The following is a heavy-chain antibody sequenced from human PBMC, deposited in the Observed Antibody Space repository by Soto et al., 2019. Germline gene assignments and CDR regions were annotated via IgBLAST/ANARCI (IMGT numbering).Heavy chain of an antibody. CDR1: GDSVSSNNAV. V-gene: IGHV6-1*01. CDR2: TYFRSKWYS. Sequence: SQTLSLTCDISGDSVSSNNAVWNWIRQSPSRGFQWLGRTYFRSKWYSDYAVSVRSRITIKADTSKNQVSLQLNSVTPEDTAVYYCARGRADLSKDSRFDPWCQGTLVTVSS. J-gene: IGHJ5*02. CDR3: ARGRADLSKDSRFDP.